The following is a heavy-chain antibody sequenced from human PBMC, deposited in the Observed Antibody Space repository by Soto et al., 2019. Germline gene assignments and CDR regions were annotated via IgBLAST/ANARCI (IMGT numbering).Heavy chain of an antibody. D-gene: IGHD6-13*01. V-gene: IGHV1-69*05. J-gene: IGHJ4*02. CDR2: IIPICGTA. Sequence: GASVKVSCKASGGTFSSYAISWVRQAPGQGLEWMGVIIPICGTANYAQKFQGRVTMITDASTSTAYMELSSLRSEDTAVYYCARMQQADYWGQGTLVTISS. CDR3: ARMQQADY. CDR1: GGTFSSYA.